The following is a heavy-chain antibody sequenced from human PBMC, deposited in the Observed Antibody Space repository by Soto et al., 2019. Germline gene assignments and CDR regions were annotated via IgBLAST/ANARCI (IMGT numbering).Heavy chain of an antibody. J-gene: IGHJ4*02. CDR3: ARVGSVVLMVYAIFDY. CDR2: INHSGST. V-gene: IGHV4-34*01. D-gene: IGHD2-8*01. CDR1: GGSFSGYY. Sequence: SETLSLTCAVYGGSFSGYYWSWIRQPPGKGLEWIGEINHSGSTNYNPSLKSRVTISVDTSKNQFSLKLSSVTAADTVVYYCARVGSVVLMVYAIFDYWGQGTLVTVSS.